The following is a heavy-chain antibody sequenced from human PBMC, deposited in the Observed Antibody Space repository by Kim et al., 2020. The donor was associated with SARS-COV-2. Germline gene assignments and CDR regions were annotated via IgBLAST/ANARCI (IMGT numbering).Heavy chain of an antibody. CDR1: GYRFSAYW. J-gene: IGHJ6*02. CDR3: ARRGGDYGMDV. CDR2: IYPGDSDT. D-gene: IGHD2-15*01. V-gene: IGHV5-51*01. Sequence: GESLKISCKGSGYRFSAYWIGWVRQMPGKGLEWMGIIYPGDSDTTYSPSFQGQVTISVDNSISTAYLQWSSLKGADTAMYYCARRGGDYGMDVWGQGTTVTVSS.